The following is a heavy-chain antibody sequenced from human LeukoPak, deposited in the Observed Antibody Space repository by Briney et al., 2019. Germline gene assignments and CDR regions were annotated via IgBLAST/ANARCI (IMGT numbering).Heavy chain of an antibody. Sequence: SETLSLTCTVSGGSVSSGRDYWSWIRQPPGKGLEWIGFIYYSGSTNYNPSLKSRVTISVDTSKNQFSLKLSSVTAADTAVYYCARGRRYYYDSSGYLYWGQGTLVTVSS. CDR3: ARGRRYYYDSSGYLY. J-gene: IGHJ4*02. CDR2: IYYSGST. CDR1: GGSVSSGRDY. V-gene: IGHV4-61*01. D-gene: IGHD3-22*01.